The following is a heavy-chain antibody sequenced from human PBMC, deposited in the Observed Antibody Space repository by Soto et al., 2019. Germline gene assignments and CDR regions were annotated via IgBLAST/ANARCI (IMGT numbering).Heavy chain of an antibody. CDR1: GYSFTSYW. CDR2: IYPGDSDT. CDR3: ARQTTSSSEGYYYYGMDV. V-gene: IGHV5-51*01. J-gene: IGHJ6*02. Sequence: PGESLKISCKGSGYSFTSYWIGWVRQMPGKGLEWMGIIYPGDSDTRYSPYFQGQVTISADKSTSTAYLQWSSLKASDTAMYYCARQTTSSSEGYYYYGMDVWGQGTTVTVSS. D-gene: IGHD6-6*01.